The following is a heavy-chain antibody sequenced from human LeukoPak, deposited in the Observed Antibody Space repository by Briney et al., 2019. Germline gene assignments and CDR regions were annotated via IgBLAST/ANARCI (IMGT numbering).Heavy chain of an antibody. J-gene: IGHJ4*02. D-gene: IGHD6-6*01. CDR1: GYSFTSYW. CDR3: ARLADHQLANYFDY. CDR2: IYPGDSDT. V-gene: IGHV5-51*01. Sequence: GESLKISCKGSGYSFTSYWIGWVRQMLGKGLEWMVIIYPGDSDTRYSPSFQGQVTISADKSISTAYLQWSSLKASDTAMYYCARLADHQLANYFDYWGQGTLVTVSS.